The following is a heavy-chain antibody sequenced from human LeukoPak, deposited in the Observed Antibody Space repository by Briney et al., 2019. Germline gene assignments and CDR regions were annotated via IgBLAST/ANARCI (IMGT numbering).Heavy chain of an antibody. D-gene: IGHD5-24*01. CDR3: ARIPDMTTIKGLAY. CDR1: GGTFSSYA. J-gene: IGHJ4*02. CDR2: IIPIFGTA. V-gene: IGHV1-69*13. Sequence: SVKVSCKASGGTFSSYAISWVRQAPGQGLEWMGGIIPIFGTANYAQKFQGRVTITADESTSTAYMELSSLRSEDTAVYYCARIPDMTTIKGLAYWGQGTLVTVSS.